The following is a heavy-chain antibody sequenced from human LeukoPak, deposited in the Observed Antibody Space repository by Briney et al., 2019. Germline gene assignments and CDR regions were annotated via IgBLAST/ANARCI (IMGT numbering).Heavy chain of an antibody. CDR3: ARHAVSNLGNFDY. D-gene: IGHD7-27*01. J-gene: IGHJ4*02. Sequence: PSETLSLTCTVSGGSISSSSYYWGWIRQPPGKGLEWIGSIYYSGSTYYNPSLKSRVTISVDTSKNQISLKLSSVTAADTAVYFCARHAVSNLGNFDYWGQGTLVTVSS. V-gene: IGHV4-39*01. CDR1: GGSISSSSYY. CDR2: IYYSGST.